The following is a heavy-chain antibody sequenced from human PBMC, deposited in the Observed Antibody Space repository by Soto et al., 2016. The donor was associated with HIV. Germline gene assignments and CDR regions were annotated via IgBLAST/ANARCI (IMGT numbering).Heavy chain of an antibody. CDR2: ISGGGGST. D-gene: IGHD4-17*01. V-gene: IGHV3-23*01. CDR3: AKVTRVPGVFDY. Sequence: EVQLLESGGALVQPGGSLRLSCEVSGFIFSSYGMSWVRQAPGKGLEWVSSISGGGGSTYYADSVKGRFTISRDNSKNTLYLQMNRLRAEGTAEYYCAKVTRVPGVFDYWGQGTLVTVSS. J-gene: IGHJ4*02. CDR1: GFIFSSYG.